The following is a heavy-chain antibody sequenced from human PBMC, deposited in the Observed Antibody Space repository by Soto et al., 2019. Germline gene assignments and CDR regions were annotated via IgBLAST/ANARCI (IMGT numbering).Heavy chain of an antibody. CDR1: GFPFSRYG. Sequence: VQLVESGGGVVQPGRSLRLLCEASGFPFSRYGMHWVRQSPGMGLDWVAVISWAGLAQYYGDSVRGRFTISRDNSQSTLYLQMNSLRTEDTAIYYCAKETIQVGGPNYFDYWGQGVLVTVSS. V-gene: IGHV3-30*18. CDR3: AKETIQVGGPNYFDY. D-gene: IGHD1-1*01. CDR2: ISWAGLAQ. J-gene: IGHJ4*02.